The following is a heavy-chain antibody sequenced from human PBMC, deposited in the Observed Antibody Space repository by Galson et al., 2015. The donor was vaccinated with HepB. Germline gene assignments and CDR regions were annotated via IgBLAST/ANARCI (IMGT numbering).Heavy chain of an antibody. V-gene: IGHV3-30-3*01. CDR2: ISYDGSNK. Sequence: SLRLSCAASGFSFSSHALHWVRQAPGKGLEWVTVISYDGSNKYYTDSVKGRFMISRDNSKNTLFLQMNSLRAEDTAIYYCARDFRLDSSGLMDYWGQGTLVTVSS. D-gene: IGHD6-19*01. CDR3: ARDFRLDSSGLMDY. J-gene: IGHJ4*02. CDR1: GFSFSSHA.